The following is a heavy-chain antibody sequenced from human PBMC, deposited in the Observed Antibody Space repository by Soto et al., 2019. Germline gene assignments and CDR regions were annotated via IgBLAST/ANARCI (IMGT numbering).Heavy chain of an antibody. CDR3: ARVSWREKYGMDV. CDR1: GFALDSYG. CDR2: ISGSSGNI. Sequence: GGSLRLSCEASGFALDSYGMNWVRQAPGKGLEWVAFISGSSGNIFYGDSVRGRFTISRDNAKNSLYLQMNRLRAEDTAVYYCARVSWREKYGMDVWGQGTTVTVSS. V-gene: IGHV3-21*04. J-gene: IGHJ6*02.